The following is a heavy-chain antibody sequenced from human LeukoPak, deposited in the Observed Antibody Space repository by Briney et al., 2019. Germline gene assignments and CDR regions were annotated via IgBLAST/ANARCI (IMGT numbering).Heavy chain of an antibody. V-gene: IGHV4-59*01. CDR2: IYYSGST. CDR1: GGSISSYY. Sequence: SETLSLTCTVSGGSISSYYWSWIRQPPGKGLEWIGYIYYSGSTNYNPSLKSRVTISVDTSKNQFSLKLSSVTAADTAVYYCARDRYYDSSGPDAFDTWGQGTMVTVSS. D-gene: IGHD3-22*01. J-gene: IGHJ3*02. CDR3: ARDRYYDSSGPDAFDT.